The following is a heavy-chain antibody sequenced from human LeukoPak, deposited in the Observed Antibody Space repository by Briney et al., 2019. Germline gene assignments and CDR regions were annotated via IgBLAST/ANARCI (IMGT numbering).Heavy chain of an antibody. Sequence: PGGSLRLSCAASGFTFDDYGMSWVRQAPGKGLEWVSGINWNGGSTGYAASVKGRFTISRDNAKNSLYLQMNSLRAEDTALYYCARVRNGYSYDAFDIWGQGTMVTVSS. J-gene: IGHJ3*02. CDR2: INWNGGST. CDR1: GFTFDDYG. D-gene: IGHD5-24*01. V-gene: IGHV3-20*04. CDR3: ARVRNGYSYDAFDI.